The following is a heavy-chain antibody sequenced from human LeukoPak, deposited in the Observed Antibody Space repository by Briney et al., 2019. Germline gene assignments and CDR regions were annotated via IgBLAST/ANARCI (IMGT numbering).Heavy chain of an antibody. V-gene: IGHV3-23*01. Sequence: GGSLRPSCAASGFTFSTYAMNWVRQAPGKGLEWVSTISGSSEGTYYADSVKGRFTISRDSSKDTVYLQMDSLRAEDTAVYYCAKGSDYNLYFDHWGQGALVTVSS. CDR3: AKGSDYNLYFDH. CDR1: GFTFSTYA. D-gene: IGHD1-26*01. CDR2: ISGSSEGT. J-gene: IGHJ5*02.